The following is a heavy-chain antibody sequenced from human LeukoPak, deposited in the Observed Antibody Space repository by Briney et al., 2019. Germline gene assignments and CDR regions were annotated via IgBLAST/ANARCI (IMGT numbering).Heavy chain of an antibody. CDR2: IYGGVTGSP. Sequence: GGSLRLSCVASGFTFSKYTMSWVRQAPGKGLEWVAGIYGGVTGSPLYAESVLGRFTISRDNSKNTLYLQMNSLSDEDTAVYCCAKDLTPDGVWDIDYWGQGTPITVSS. V-gene: IGHV3-23*01. CDR3: AKDLTPDGVWDIDY. J-gene: IGHJ4*02. CDR1: GFTFSKYT. D-gene: IGHD3-9*01.